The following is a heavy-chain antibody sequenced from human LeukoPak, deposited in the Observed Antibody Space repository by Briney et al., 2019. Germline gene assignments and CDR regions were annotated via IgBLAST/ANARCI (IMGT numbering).Heavy chain of an antibody. CDR3: ARMYYDFWSVPSMFDY. CDR2: IYYRGST. D-gene: IGHD3-3*01. V-gene: IGHV4-59*01. CDR1: GGSISSYY. Sequence: SETLSLTCTVSGGSISSYYWSWIRQPPGKGLEWVGYIYYRGSTNYNPSLKSRVTISGDTSKNQFSLKLNYVTAADTAIYYCARMYYDFWSVPSMFDYWGQGTLVTVSS. J-gene: IGHJ4*02.